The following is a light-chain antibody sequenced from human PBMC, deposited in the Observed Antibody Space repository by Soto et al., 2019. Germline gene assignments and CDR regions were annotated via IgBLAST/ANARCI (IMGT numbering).Light chain of an antibody. CDR3: QQYNNWPPA. Sequence: EIVMTQSPATLSVSPGERATLSCRASQTVSSKLAWYQLKPGQAPRLLIYGASTRATDIPARFSGSGSGTDFALTIGSLHSEDFAVYYCQQYNNWPPAFGQGNTV. CDR2: GAS. J-gene: IGKJ1*01. CDR1: QTVSSK. V-gene: IGKV3D-15*01.